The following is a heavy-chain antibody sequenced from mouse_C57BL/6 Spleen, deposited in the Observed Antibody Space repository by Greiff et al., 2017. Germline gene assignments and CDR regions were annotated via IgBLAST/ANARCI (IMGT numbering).Heavy chain of an antibody. CDR1: GYSITSCYY. V-gene: IGHV3-6*01. CDR2: ISYDGSN. Sequence: EVKVEESGPGLVKPSQSLSLTCSVTGYSITSCYYWNWIRQFPGNKLEWMGYISYDGSNNYNPSLKNRISITRVTSKNQFFLKLNSVTTEDTATYYCAREHYGNYGYAIDYWGQGTSVTVSS. D-gene: IGHD2-1*01. CDR3: AREHYGNYGYAIDY. J-gene: IGHJ4*01.